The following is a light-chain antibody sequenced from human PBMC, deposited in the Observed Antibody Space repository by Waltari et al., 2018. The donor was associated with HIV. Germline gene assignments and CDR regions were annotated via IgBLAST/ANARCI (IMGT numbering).Light chain of an antibody. J-gene: IGLJ2*01. CDR3: VVWDDSLNGPV. V-gene: IGLV1-44*01. Sequence: QSVLTQPPSASGTPGQRVTISCSGSSSNIARTRVNWYQQLPGTAPKLLIYTNNQRPSRVPDRFSGSKSGTSASLAISGLQSEDEADYYCVVWDDSLNGPVFGGGTKLTVL. CDR2: TNN. CDR1: SSNIARTR.